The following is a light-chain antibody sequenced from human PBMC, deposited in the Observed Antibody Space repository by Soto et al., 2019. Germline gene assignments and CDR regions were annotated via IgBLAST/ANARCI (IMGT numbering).Light chain of an antibody. CDR1: QSISSY. J-gene: IGKJ1*01. CDR3: QQSYRTPRT. Sequence: DFQMTQSPSSLSASVGDRVTITCRASQSISSYLNWYQQKPGKAPKLLIYAASRLQSGVPSRFSGSGSGTDFTLTISSLQPEDFATYYCQQSYRTPRTFGQGTKVEIK. CDR2: AAS. V-gene: IGKV1-39*01.